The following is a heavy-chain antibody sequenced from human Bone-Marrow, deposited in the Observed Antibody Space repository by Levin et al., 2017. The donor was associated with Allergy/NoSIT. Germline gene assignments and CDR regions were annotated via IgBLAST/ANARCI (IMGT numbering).Heavy chain of an antibody. CDR3: ARLFDL. CDR2: ITHSGGNT. CDR1: GFTFRNHD. Sequence: ESLKISCVASGFTFRNHDMNWFRQAPGKGLEWVSSITHSGGNTYYADSMKGRFTISRDNSKDTLYLQMTGLRADDTAIYYCARLFDLWGRGTLVTVSS. J-gene: IGHJ2*01. D-gene: IGHD2-21*01. V-gene: IGHV3-23*01.